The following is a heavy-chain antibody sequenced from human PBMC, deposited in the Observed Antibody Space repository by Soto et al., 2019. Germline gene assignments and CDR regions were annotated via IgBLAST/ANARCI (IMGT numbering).Heavy chain of an antibody. Sequence: PSETLSLTCTVSGGSISSYYWSWIRQPQGKGLEWIGYIYYSGSTNYNPSLKSRVTISVDKSKNQFSLNLSSVTAADTAVYYCARDQNGSGNYYTRYFDYWGQGTLVTVSS. CDR1: GGSISSYY. J-gene: IGHJ4*02. CDR3: ARDQNGSGNYYTRYFDY. V-gene: IGHV4-59*12. CDR2: IYYSGST. D-gene: IGHD3-10*01.